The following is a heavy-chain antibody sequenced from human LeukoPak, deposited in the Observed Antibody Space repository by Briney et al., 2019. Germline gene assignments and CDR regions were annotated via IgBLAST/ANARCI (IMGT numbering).Heavy chain of an antibody. Sequence: PSETLSLTCTVSGSSINTPYYWAWIRPPPGEGLEWIGNIFHGVTTFYNPSLMNRVAISVDTSKTQFSLKLTSVTAADTAVYYCARDATIAAPLMSWGQGTLVIVSS. D-gene: IGHD6-13*01. CDR3: ARDATIAAPLMS. J-gene: IGHJ4*02. CDR1: GSSINTPYY. V-gene: IGHV4-38-2*02. CDR2: IFHGVTT.